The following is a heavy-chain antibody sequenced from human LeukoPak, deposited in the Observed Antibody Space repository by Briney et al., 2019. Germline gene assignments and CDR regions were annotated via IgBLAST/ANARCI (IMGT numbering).Heavy chain of an antibody. V-gene: IGHV4-34*01. CDR1: GVSFSGYY. CDR3: ARGPRYYGSGSYYKGASFDY. J-gene: IGHJ4*02. Sequence: SETLSLTCAVYGVSFSGYYWSWIRQPPGKGLEGVGEINHSGSSNYKPSLKSRVTISVDTSKNQFSLKLSSVTAADTAVYYCARGPRYYGSGSYYKGASFDYWGQGTLVTVS. D-gene: IGHD3-10*01. CDR2: INHSGSS.